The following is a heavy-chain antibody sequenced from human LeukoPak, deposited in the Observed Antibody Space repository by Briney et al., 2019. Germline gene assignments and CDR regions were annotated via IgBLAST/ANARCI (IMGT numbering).Heavy chain of an antibody. D-gene: IGHD1-26*01. CDR1: GFTFDDYA. V-gene: IGHV3-9*01. Sequence: GGFLRLSCAASGFTFDDYAMHWVRQAPGKGLEWVSGISWNSGSIGYADSVKGRFTISRDNAKNSLYLQMNSLRAEDTAMYYCARVGLLHYPMDYWGRGTLLTVSS. CDR3: ARVGLLHYPMDY. J-gene: IGHJ4*02. CDR2: ISWNSGSI.